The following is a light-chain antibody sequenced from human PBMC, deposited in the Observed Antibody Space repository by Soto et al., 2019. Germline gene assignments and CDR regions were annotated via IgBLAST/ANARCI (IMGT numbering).Light chain of an antibody. CDR1: QSLLHSNGYNY. CDR3: MQGTHWPLT. V-gene: IGKV2-28*01. J-gene: IGKJ4*01. CDR2: LGS. Sequence: DIVMTQSPLSLPVTPGEPASISCRSSQSLLHSNGYNYLDWYLQKPGQSPQLLIYLGSNRASGVPDRFSGSGSGTDFTLKISNVEAEDVGIYYCMQGTHWPLTFGGGTKVEIK.